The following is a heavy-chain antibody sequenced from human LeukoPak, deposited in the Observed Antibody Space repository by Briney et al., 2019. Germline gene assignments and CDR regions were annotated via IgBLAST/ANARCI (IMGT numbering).Heavy chain of an antibody. J-gene: IGHJ4*02. CDR2: INLNSGGT. Sequence: ASVKVSCKTSEYTFTDHFLHWVRQAPGQGLEWMGWINLNSGGTNYAQKFQGRVTMTRDTSISTVYIELGSLISDDTAMYYCARFSGSSKFDYWGQGTLVTVSS. V-gene: IGHV1-2*02. CDR3: ARFSGSSKFDY. D-gene: IGHD1-26*01. CDR1: EYTFTDHF.